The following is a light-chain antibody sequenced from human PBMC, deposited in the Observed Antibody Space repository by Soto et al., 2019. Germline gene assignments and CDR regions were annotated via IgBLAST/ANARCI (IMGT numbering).Light chain of an antibody. CDR2: DAS. CDR1: QTVSSN. J-gene: IGKJ5*01. V-gene: IGKV3-15*01. CDR3: QQYEKWPPSIT. Sequence: EIVMTQSPATLSVSPGERATLSCRAIQTVSSNLAWYQQKPGQAPRLLIYDASTRATGIPARFSGGGSGTEFTLTISSLQSEDFALYFCQQYEKWPPSITFGQGTRLEIK.